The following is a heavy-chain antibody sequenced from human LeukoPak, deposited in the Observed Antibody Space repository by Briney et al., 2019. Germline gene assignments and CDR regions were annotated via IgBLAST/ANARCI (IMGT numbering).Heavy chain of an antibody. CDR1: GGSISSSSYS. D-gene: IGHD3-3*01. CDR2: IYYSGST. Sequence: SETLSLTCTVSGGSISSSSYSWGWIRQPPGKGLEWIGSIYYSGSTYYNPSLKSRVTISVDTSKNQFSLKLSSVTAADTAVYYCANQITIFGVGRHFDYWGQGTLVTVSS. CDR3: ANQITIFGVGRHFDY. V-gene: IGHV4-39*01. J-gene: IGHJ4*02.